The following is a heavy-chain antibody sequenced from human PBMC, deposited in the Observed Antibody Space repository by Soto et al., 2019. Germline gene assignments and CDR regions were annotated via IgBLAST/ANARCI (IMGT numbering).Heavy chain of an antibody. Sequence: EVQLVESGGNLVQPGGSLRLSCAASGFTFSTYWMSWVRQAPGKGLEWVANIKPDGNEKYYVDSVKGRFTISRDNAKNSLYLQMNSLRVEDTAVYYCAISLIPRHDGFDIWGQGTMVTVSS. J-gene: IGHJ3*02. CDR2: IKPDGNEK. CDR1: GFTFSTYW. D-gene: IGHD2-2*02. V-gene: IGHV3-7*01. CDR3: AISLIPRHDGFDI.